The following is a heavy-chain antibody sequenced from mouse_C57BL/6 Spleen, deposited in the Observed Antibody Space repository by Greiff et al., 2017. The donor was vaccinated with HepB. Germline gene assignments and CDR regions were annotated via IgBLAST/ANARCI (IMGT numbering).Heavy chain of an antibody. CDR1: GFNIKDYY. D-gene: IGHD1-1*01. V-gene: IGHV14-2*01. Sequence: DVKLVESGAELVKPGASVKLSCTASGFNIKDYYMHWVKQRTEQGLEWIGRIDPEDGETKYAPKFQGKATITADTSSNTAYLQLSSLTSEDTAVYYCARGAYGSSYEYFDVWGTGTTVTVSS. CDR2: IDPEDGET. J-gene: IGHJ1*03. CDR3: ARGAYGSSYEYFDV.